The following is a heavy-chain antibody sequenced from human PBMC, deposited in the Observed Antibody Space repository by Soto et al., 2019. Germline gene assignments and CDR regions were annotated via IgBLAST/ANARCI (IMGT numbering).Heavy chain of an antibody. CDR2: IYYSGST. Sequence: SETLSLTCTVSGGSISSSSYYWGWIRQPPGKGLEWIGSIYYSGSTYYNPSLKSRVTISVDTSKNQFSLKLSSVTAADTAVYYCARHEGVYYMDVWGKAIMVTVSS. CDR1: GGSISSSSYY. V-gene: IGHV4-39*01. CDR3: ARHEGVYYMDV. D-gene: IGHD3-16*01. J-gene: IGHJ6*03.